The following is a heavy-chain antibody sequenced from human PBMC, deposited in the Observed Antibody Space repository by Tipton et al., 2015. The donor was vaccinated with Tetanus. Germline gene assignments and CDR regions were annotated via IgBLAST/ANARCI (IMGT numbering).Heavy chain of an antibody. CDR3: ARDHRLSASYAGWFDP. Sequence: TLFLTCSVSGGSINPYYWSWIRQPPGKGLEWIGNIYSSGSTYYNPSLKSRVTISVDTSRNQFSLRLKSVTPADTAMYYCARDHRLSASYAGWFDPWGQGTLVTVSS. CDR1: GGSINPYY. D-gene: IGHD2-8*01. V-gene: IGHV4-59*01. J-gene: IGHJ5*02. CDR2: IYSSGST.